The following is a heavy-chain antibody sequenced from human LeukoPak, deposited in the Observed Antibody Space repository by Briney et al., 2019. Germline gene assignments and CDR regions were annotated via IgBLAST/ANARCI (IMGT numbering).Heavy chain of an antibody. V-gene: IGHV1-18*01. CDR1: GYTFSSHG. D-gene: IGHD1-14*01. CDR2: ISANNGNT. Sequence: GSVNVSLKASGYTFSSHGITWVRQAPGQGLEWMGWISANNGNTNYAQKLQGRVTVTTDTSTSIAYMELRSLRSDDTAVYYCAREGTAGPYYFDYWGQRTLVTVSS. J-gene: IGHJ4*02. CDR3: AREGTAGPYYFDY.